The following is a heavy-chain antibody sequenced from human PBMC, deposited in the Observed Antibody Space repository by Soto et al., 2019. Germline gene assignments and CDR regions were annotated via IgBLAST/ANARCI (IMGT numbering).Heavy chain of an antibody. CDR3: ARGDFDSSANYYAGWFDP. J-gene: IGHJ5*02. CDR1: GYIFTGYY. Sequence: QVQLVQSGAEVKKPGASVKVSCKASGYIFTGYYMHWLRQAPGQGLEWMGWFNPNSGGTKYAQKFQGRVTMTNDTSINTAYVELSGLISDDTAVYYCARGDFDSSANYYAGWFDPWGQGTLVTVSS. CDR2: FNPNSGGT. V-gene: IGHV1-2*02. D-gene: IGHD3-22*01.